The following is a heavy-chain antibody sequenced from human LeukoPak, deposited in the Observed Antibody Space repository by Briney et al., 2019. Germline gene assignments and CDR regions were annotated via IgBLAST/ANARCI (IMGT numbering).Heavy chain of an antibody. D-gene: IGHD6-19*01. CDR2: INPRWST. Sequence: SETLSLTCGVSGGSFSSHYWTWIRQPPGKGLEWIGEINPRWSTNYNPSLESRVTVSADTSRNQLSLSLTSVTAADSAVYFCARGLRQGSAWSWGPKEKSYQYMDVWGTGTTVIVSS. V-gene: IGHV4-34*01. CDR3: ARGLRQGSAWSWGPKEKSYQYMDV. J-gene: IGHJ6*04. CDR1: GGSFSSHY.